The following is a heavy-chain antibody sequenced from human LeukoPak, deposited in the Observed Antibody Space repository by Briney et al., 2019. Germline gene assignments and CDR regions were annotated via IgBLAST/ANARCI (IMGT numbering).Heavy chain of an antibody. Sequence: SETLSLTCTVSGGSISSSSYYWGWIRQPPGKGLEWIGSIYYSGSTYYNPSPKSRVTISVDTSKNQFSLKLSSVTAADTAVYYCARMYSSSWYGVYYFDYWGQGTLVTVSS. CDR3: ARMYSSSWYGVYYFDY. V-gene: IGHV4-39*01. CDR1: GGSISSSSYY. D-gene: IGHD6-13*01. CDR2: IYYSGST. J-gene: IGHJ4*02.